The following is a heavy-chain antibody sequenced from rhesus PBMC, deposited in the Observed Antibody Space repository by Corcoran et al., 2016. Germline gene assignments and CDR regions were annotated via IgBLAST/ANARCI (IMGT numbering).Heavy chain of an antibody. CDR2: IEPSDSDT. CDR3: AKEARIGLFDY. Sequence: EVQLVQSGAEVKRPGESLKISCKTSGYSFPSYWISWVRQMPGKGLEGMGAIEPSDSDTRYSPSFQGQVTISAVKSSSTTYLQWSSLKASDSATYYCAKEARIGLFDYWGQGVLVTVSS. V-gene: IGHV5-2*01. J-gene: IGHJ4*01. CDR1: GYSFPSYW.